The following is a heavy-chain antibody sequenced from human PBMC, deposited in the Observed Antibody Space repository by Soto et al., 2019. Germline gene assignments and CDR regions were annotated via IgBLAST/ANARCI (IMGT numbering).Heavy chain of an antibody. D-gene: IGHD1-26*01. CDR3: AKDRDEYRSYGLDD. V-gene: IGHV3-23*01. CDR1: GFTFTNYA. J-gene: IGHJ4*02. CDR2: SSGSGTGGST. Sequence: EVQLLESGGGLVQPGGSLRLSCAASGFTFTNYAMTWVRQAPGKGLEWVSISSGSGTGGSTNYAHSVKGRLTISRDNSKNTLYRHMNSLRVEDTAVYYCAKDRDEYRSYGLDDWGQGTRVTVSS.